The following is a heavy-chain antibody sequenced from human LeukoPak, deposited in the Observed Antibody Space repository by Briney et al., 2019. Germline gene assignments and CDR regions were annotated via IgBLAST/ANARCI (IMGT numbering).Heavy chain of an antibody. V-gene: IGHV1-18*01. CDR1: GYTFNSYG. Sequence: ASVKVSCKASGYTFNSYGISWVRQAPGQGLEWMGWISAFNGNTNYAQKLQGRVTMTTDTSTSTAYMELRSLRSDDTAVYYCAREGTGVWFGEFRPIDYWGQGTLVTVSS. D-gene: IGHD3-10*01. CDR2: ISAFNGNT. CDR3: AREGTGVWFGEFRPIDY. J-gene: IGHJ4*02.